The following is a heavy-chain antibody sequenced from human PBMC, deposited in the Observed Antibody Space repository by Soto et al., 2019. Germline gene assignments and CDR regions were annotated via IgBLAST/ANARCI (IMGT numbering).Heavy chain of an antibody. Sequence: GGSLRLSCAASGFTFSSYAMSWVRQAPGKGLEWVSAISGSGGSTYYADSVKGRFTISRDNSKNTLYLQMNSLRAEDTAVYYCAKSGSAGIAAAGVYYYSGMDVWGQGTTVTVS. V-gene: IGHV3-23*01. D-gene: IGHD6-13*01. CDR2: ISGSGGST. CDR3: AKSGSAGIAAAGVYYYSGMDV. J-gene: IGHJ6*02. CDR1: GFTFSSYA.